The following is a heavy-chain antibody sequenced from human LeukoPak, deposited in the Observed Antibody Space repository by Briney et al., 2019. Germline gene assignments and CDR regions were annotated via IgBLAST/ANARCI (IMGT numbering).Heavy chain of an antibody. CDR3: AKVLSGSYRAFDI. CDR2: ISGSGGST. V-gene: IGHV3-23*01. Sequence: PGGSLRLSCAGSGFTFSSYSMNWVRQAPGKGLEWVSAISGSGGSTYYADSVKGRFTISRDNSKNTLYLQMNSLRAEDTAVYYCAKVLSGSYRAFDIWGQGTMVTVSS. D-gene: IGHD1-26*01. J-gene: IGHJ3*02. CDR1: GFTFSSYS.